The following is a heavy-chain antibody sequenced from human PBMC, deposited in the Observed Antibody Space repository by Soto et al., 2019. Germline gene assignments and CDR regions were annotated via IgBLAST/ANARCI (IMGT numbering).Heavy chain of an antibody. CDR1: GFTFSSYS. D-gene: IGHD3-22*01. CDR3: AKGGEGCYDSTGYYLYYYCDMDV. CDR2: ISGSGGTT. J-gene: IGHJ6*02. V-gene: IGHV3-23*01. Sequence: EVQLLESGGGLVQPGGSLRLSCAASGFTFSSYSMIWVRQAPGKGLEWVSAISGSGGTTYYADSVKGRFTISRDNSKNTLYLPMNSLRAEVTAVYYCAKGGEGCYDSTGYYLYYYCDMDVCGQWTTVTVSS.